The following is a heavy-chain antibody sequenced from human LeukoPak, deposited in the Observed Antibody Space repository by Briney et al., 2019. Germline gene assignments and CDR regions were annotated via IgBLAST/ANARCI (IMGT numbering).Heavy chain of an antibody. D-gene: IGHD4-23*01. Sequence: ASVKVSCKASGYTFTSYYMHWVRQAPGQGLEWMGIINPSGGSTSYAQKFQGRVTMTRDTSTSTVYMELSSLRSEDTAVYYCARDHGASYGGNSEYYYYYMDVWGKGTTVTVSS. J-gene: IGHJ6*03. CDR1: GYTFTSYY. V-gene: IGHV1-46*01. CDR2: INPSGGST. CDR3: ARDHGASYGGNSEYYYYYMDV.